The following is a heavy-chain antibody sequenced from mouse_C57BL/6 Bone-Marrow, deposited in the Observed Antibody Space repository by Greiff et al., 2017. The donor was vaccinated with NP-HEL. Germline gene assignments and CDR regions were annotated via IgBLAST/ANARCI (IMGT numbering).Heavy chain of an antibody. D-gene: IGHD1-2*01. Sequence: VQLQQSGTVLARPGASVKMSCKTSGYTFTSYWMHWVKQRPGQGLEWIGAIYPGNSDTSYNQKFKGKAKLTAVTSASTAYMELSSLTNEDSAVYYCTRSVILRHYFDYWGQGTTLTVSS. J-gene: IGHJ2*01. CDR3: TRSVILRHYFDY. CDR1: GYTFTSYW. V-gene: IGHV1-5*01. CDR2: IYPGNSDT.